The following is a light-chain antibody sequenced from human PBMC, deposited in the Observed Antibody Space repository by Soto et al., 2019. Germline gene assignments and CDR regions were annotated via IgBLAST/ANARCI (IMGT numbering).Light chain of an antibody. CDR1: SSDVGGHNS. V-gene: IGLV2-14*01. CDR2: DVS. J-gene: IGLJ3*02. Sequence: QSALTQPACVSGSPGQSITISCTGTSSDVGGHNSVAWYQHNPGKAPKLMIYDVSNRPSGVSSRFSGSKSGNTASLSISGLQAEDEADYYCCSYAGSSSWVFGGGTKLTVL. CDR3: CSYAGSSSWV.